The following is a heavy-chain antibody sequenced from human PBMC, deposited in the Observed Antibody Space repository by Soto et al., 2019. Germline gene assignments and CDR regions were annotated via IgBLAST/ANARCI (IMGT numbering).Heavy chain of an antibody. Sequence: ASVKVSCKASGYTFTSYAMHWVRQAPGQGLEWMGWISAYNGNTNYAQKLQGRVTMTTDTSTSTAYMELRSLRSDDTAVYYCARDYHDSSGRDFDYWGQGTLVTVSS. CDR3: ARDYHDSSGRDFDY. J-gene: IGHJ4*02. V-gene: IGHV1-18*01. D-gene: IGHD3-22*01. CDR1: GYTFTSYA. CDR2: ISAYNGNT.